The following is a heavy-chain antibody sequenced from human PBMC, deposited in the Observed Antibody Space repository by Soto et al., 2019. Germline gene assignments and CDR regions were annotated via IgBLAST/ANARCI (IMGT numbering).Heavy chain of an antibody. CDR2: ISPAGTNQ. J-gene: IGHJ1*01. CDR3: ARENSRISPRLFQH. CDR1: GFIFSDYA. D-gene: IGHD6-6*01. V-gene: IGHV3-30-3*01. Sequence: GGSLRLSCVASGFIFSDYAMHWARQAPGKGLEWVALISPAGTNQYYADSAKGRFTISRDNPKNTLYLQMNSLRPEDTGLYYCARENSRISPRLFQHWGHGTLVTVS.